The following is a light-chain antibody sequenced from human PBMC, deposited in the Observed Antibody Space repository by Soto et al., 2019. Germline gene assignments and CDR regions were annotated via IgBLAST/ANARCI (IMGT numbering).Light chain of an antibody. V-gene: IGKV1-39*01. CDR1: QSISTY. J-gene: IGKJ1*01. CDR2: AAS. CDR3: QQCYSSPRT. Sequence: DIQMTQSPSTLSASVGDRVTITCRASQSISTYLNWYQQKLGRAPTLLIYAASSLQSGVPSRFSGGGSGTDFTLTISGLQPEDFAMYFCQQCYSSPRTFGQGTKVDIK.